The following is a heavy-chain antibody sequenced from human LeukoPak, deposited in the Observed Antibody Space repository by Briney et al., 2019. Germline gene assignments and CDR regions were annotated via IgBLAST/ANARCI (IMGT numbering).Heavy chain of an antibody. J-gene: IGHJ5*02. CDR2: SNPNSGGT. CDR3: ARGNYDILTGPGSNWFDP. Sequence: ASVKVSCKASGYAFTGYYIHWVRQALGQGLEWMGWSNPNSGGTNYAQKFLGRVTMTRDTSISTAYMELSRLRSDDMAVYYCARGNYDILTGPGSNWFDPWGQGTLVTVSS. CDR1: GYAFTGYY. V-gene: IGHV1-2*02. D-gene: IGHD3-9*01.